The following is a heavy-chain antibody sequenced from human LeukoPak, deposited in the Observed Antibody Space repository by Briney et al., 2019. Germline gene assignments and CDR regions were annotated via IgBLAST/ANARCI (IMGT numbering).Heavy chain of an antibody. D-gene: IGHD6-13*01. CDR3: ARDESGAGYIAAAGSDY. CDR2: ITTDSSYI. V-gene: IGHV3-21*06. CDR1: GFTSGIYD. J-gene: IGHJ4*02. Sequence: GGSLRLSRADSGFTSGIYDMNWVREAPGRGLERGSSITTDSSYIYYTDSVRGRFTISRDNAKSSLFLKMNSLRAEDTAVYYCARDESGAGYIAAAGSDYWGQGALVTVSP.